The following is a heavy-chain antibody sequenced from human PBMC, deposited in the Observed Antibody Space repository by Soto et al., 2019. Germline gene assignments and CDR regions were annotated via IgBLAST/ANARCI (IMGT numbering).Heavy chain of an antibody. CDR2: ISSSSSVI. J-gene: IGHJ6*03. CDR1: GFILSDCA. D-gene: IGHD7-27*01. V-gene: IGHV3-48*01. CDR3: ARDISWGSNWYYNIDV. Sequence: EVQLVESGGGLVQPGGSLRLSCATSGFILSDCAMNWVRQAPGKGLEWVSYISSSSSVIDYADSVKGRFTVSRDNARNSLYLQMNSLRAEDTAVYYCARDISWGSNWYYNIDVWGKGTTVTVSS.